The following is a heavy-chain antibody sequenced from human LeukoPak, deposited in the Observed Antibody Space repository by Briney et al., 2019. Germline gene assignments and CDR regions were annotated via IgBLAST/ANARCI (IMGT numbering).Heavy chain of an antibody. D-gene: IGHD6-19*01. J-gene: IGHJ4*02. CDR2: IGTTGDT. Sequence: PGGSLRLSCAASGFTLSSYDMRWVRQVTGKGLEWVSAIGTTGDTYYPGSVKGRFTISRENAKNSLYLQMNSLRAGDTAVYYCARGVGSGWYINWGQGTLVTVSS. CDR1: GFTLSSYD. CDR3: ARGVGSGWYIN. V-gene: IGHV3-13*01.